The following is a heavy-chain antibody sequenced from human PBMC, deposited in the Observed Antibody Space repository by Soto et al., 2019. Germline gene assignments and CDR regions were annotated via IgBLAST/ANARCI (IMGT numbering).Heavy chain of an antibody. J-gene: IGHJ6*02. D-gene: IGHD5-12*01. Sequence: XVSLRLSCVASTFNLTKYSMNGVRLAPGKGLEWVSFISSSGSHMYYADSVTGRFTIARDNAKNSLFLQMDSLRAEDTAIYFCARDDLEKTWLARSNYYGMDVWGQGTTVTVSS. CDR2: ISSSGSHM. V-gene: IGHV3-21*01. CDR3: ARDDLEKTWLARSNYYGMDV. CDR1: TFNLTKYS.